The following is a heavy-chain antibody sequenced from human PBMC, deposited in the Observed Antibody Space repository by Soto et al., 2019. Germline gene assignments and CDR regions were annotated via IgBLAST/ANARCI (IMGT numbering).Heavy chain of an antibody. CDR3: ARDGDCNNGVCYRGPVEY. J-gene: IGHJ4*02. V-gene: IGHV4-4*07. CDR2: IYTSGST. CDR1: VGSISSYY. Sequence: SETLSLTCTVSVGSISSYYWSLIRQPAGKGLECIWRIYTSGSTNYNPSLKSRVTMSVDTSKNQFSLELSSVTAADTAVYYCARDGDCNNGVCYRGPVEYWGQGTMVTVSS. D-gene: IGHD2-8*01.